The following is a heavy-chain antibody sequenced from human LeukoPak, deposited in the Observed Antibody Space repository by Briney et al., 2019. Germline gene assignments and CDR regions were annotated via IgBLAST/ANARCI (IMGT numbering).Heavy chain of an antibody. D-gene: IGHD6-19*01. V-gene: IGHV4-34*01. CDR2: INHSGST. CDR3: ATQWLGPYGY. CDR1: GGSFSGYY. Sequence: SKTLSLTCAVYGGSFSGYYWSWIRQPPGKGLEWIGEINHSGSTNYNPSLKSRVTISVDTSKNQYSLKLSSVTAADTAVYYCATQWLGPYGYWGQGTLVTVSS. J-gene: IGHJ4*02.